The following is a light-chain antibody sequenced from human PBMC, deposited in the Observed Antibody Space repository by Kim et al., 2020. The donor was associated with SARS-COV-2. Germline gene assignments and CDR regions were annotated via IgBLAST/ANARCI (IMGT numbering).Light chain of an antibody. V-gene: IGLV2-11*01. Sequence: GQSVTISCTGTSSDVGVYNYVSWYQQHPGKAPKLMICDVSKRPSGVPDRFSGSKSGNTASLTISGLQAEDEADYYCCSYAGSYPVVFGGGTQLTVL. CDR1: SSDVGVYNY. J-gene: IGLJ2*01. CDR3: CSYAGSYPVV. CDR2: DVS.